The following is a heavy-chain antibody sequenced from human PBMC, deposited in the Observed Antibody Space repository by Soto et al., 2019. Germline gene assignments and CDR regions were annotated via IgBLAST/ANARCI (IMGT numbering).Heavy chain of an antibody. J-gene: IGHJ4*02. CDR3: AASIAARQGLDY. CDR1: GGTFSSYT. V-gene: IGHV1-69*02. CDR2: IIPILGIA. D-gene: IGHD6-6*01. Sequence: GASVKVSCKASGGTFSSYTISWVRQAPGQGLEWMGRIIPILGIANYAQKFQGRVTITADKSTSTAYMELSSLRSEDTAVYYCAASIAARQGLDYWGQGTLVTVSS.